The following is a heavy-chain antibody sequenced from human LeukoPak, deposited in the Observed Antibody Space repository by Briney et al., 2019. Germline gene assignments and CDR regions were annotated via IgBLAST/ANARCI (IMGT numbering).Heavy chain of an antibody. Sequence: PGRSLRLSCAASGFIFSSYDMHWARQAPGKGLEWIGRSRNKGRGYSTVFAASVNGRFTISRDEPSNSLYLQMDSLKTEDTAVYYCTRIFYYGSPGYYPDHWGQGTLVTVSS. CDR2: SRNKGRGYST. CDR1: GFIFSSYD. D-gene: IGHD3-9*01. J-gene: IGHJ4*02. CDR3: TRIFYYGSPGYYPDH. V-gene: IGHV3-72*01.